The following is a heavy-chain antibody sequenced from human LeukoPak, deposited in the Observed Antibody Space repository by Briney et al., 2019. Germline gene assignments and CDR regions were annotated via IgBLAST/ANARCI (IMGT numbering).Heavy chain of an antibody. D-gene: IGHD3-22*01. Sequence: GGSLRLSCAASGFTFRSYSMNWVRQAPGKGLEWVSYISSSSTIYYADSVKGRFTISRDNAKNSLYLQMNSLRAEDTAVYYCARSYYYDSSGFFDAFDIWGQGTMVTVSS. J-gene: IGHJ3*02. CDR2: ISSSSTI. CDR1: GFTFRSYS. CDR3: ARSYYYDSSGFFDAFDI. V-gene: IGHV3-48*01.